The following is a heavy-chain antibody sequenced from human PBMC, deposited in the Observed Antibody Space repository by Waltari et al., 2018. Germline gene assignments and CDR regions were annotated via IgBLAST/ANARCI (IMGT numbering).Heavy chain of an antibody. V-gene: IGHV3-53*01. CDR2: FCPGGDI. J-gene: IGHJ1*01. D-gene: IGHD6-19*01. CDR1: GFTVSENY. Sequence: EVQLVESGGGLMQAGESLRLSCAVSGFTVSENYMTWVRQAQGQGREWVSIFCPGGDISYAASGKGRFTIARDNSRNTLYLQMNSLRPEDTAVYFCARDPRAAVAGGAEYFQEWGQGTLVTVSS. CDR3: ARDPRAAVAGGAEYFQE.